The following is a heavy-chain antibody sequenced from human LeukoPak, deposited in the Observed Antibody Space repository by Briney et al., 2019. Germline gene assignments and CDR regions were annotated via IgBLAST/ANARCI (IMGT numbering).Heavy chain of an antibody. Sequence: SETLSLTCTVSGDSISSRTYCWGWIRQPPGKGLEWIGEINHSGSTNYNPSLKSRVTISVDTSKNQFSLKLSSVTAADTAVYYCARAPHRGLWLSAFDIWGQGTMVTVSS. V-gene: IGHV4-39*07. CDR2: INHSGST. CDR1: GDSISSRTYC. J-gene: IGHJ3*02. CDR3: ARAPHRGLWLSAFDI. D-gene: IGHD3-10*01.